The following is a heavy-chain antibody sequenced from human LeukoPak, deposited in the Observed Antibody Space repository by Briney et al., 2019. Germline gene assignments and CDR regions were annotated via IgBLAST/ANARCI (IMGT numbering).Heavy chain of an antibody. CDR1: GFIFSNFA. CDR3: ARDYYGDYPHYLDY. J-gene: IGHJ4*02. CDR2: MSYDGYNK. V-gene: IGHV3-30-3*01. D-gene: IGHD4-17*01. Sequence: GRSLRLSCAASGFIFSNFAMHWVRQAPGKGLEWVAFMSYDGYNKYYADSVKGRFTISRDNSKDTLYLQMISLRAEDTAVYYCARDYYGDYPHYLDYWGQGTLVTVSS.